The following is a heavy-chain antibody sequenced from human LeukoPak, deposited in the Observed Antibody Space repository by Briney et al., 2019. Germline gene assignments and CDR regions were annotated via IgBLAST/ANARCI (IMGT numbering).Heavy chain of an antibody. CDR3: AKEAGYSGYDYPDY. Sequence: GGSLRLSCAASGFTFSSYAMSWVRQAPGKGREWVSAISGSGYSTYYADSVKGRFTISRDNSKNTLYLQMNSLRAEDAAAYYCAKEAGYSGYDYPDYWGQGTLVTVSS. V-gene: IGHV3-23*01. J-gene: IGHJ4*02. CDR2: ISGSGYST. D-gene: IGHD5-12*01. CDR1: GFTFSSYA.